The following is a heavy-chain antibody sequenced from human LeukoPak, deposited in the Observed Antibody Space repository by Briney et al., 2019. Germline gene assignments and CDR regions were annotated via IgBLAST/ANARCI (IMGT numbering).Heavy chain of an antibody. Sequence: HTGGSLRLSCVASGFPFSAFAVSWLRHAPGKGLEWVSAVSGSGSRKFYADSVRGRFTISRDNSKKTLHLQLNSLKVEDTAVYYCAKGGAAMTDAPHGDVVTTTLDAFDIWGQGTMVTVSS. V-gene: IGHV3-23*01. CDR3: AKGGAAMTDAPHGDVVTTTLDAFDI. CDR2: VSGSGSRK. CDR1: GFPFSAFA. J-gene: IGHJ3*02. D-gene: IGHD2-21*02.